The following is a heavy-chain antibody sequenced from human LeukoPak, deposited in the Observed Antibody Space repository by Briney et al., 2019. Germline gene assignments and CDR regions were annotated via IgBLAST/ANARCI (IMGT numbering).Heavy chain of an antibody. Sequence: PGGSLRLSCAASGFTFSSYAMSWVRQAPGKGLEWVSAISGSGGSTYYADSVKGRFTISRDNSKNTLYLQMNSLRAEDTAVYYCARANYYGSGSLIDYFDYWGQGTLVTVSS. D-gene: IGHD3-10*01. CDR2: ISGSGGST. CDR1: GFTFSSYA. CDR3: ARANYYGSGSLIDYFDY. J-gene: IGHJ4*02. V-gene: IGHV3-23*01.